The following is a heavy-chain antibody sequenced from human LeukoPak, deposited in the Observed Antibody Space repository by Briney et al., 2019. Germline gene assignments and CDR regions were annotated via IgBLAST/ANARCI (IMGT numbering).Heavy chain of an antibody. CDR2: ISSNGGST. CDR3: ARGAYRYGTFDY. Sequence: GGSLRLSCAASGFTFSSYAMHWVRQAPGKGLEYVSSISSNGGSTYYANSLKGRFTISRDNSKNTLYLQMGSLRAEDMAVYYCARGAYRYGTFDYWGQGTLVTVSS. V-gene: IGHV3-64*01. CDR1: GFTFSSYA. J-gene: IGHJ4*02. D-gene: IGHD5-18*01.